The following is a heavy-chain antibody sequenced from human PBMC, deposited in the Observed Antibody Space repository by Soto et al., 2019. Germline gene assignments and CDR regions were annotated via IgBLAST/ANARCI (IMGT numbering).Heavy chain of an antibody. V-gene: IGHV3-15*01. CDR2: IKSKTDGGTT. CDR3: TTDASIMITFGGVIGNPYYYYYGMDV. CDR1: GFTFSNAW. D-gene: IGHD3-16*02. Sequence: GGSLRLSCAASGFTFSNAWMSWVRQAPGKGLEWVGRIKSKTDGGTTDYAAPVKGRFTISRDDSKNTLYLQMNSLETEDTAVYYCTTDASIMITFGGVIGNPYYYYYGMDVWGQGTTVTVSS. J-gene: IGHJ6*02.